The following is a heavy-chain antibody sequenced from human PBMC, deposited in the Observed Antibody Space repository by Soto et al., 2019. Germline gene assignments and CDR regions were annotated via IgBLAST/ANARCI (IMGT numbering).Heavy chain of an antibody. CDR2: IYPSGDT. J-gene: IGHJ4*02. V-gene: IGHV4-4*02. CDR1: GGSIATNNW. CDR3: ARGGGYCGSAKCYPAGDY. Sequence: QVQLQESGPGLVKPSGTLSLTCAVSGGSIATNNWWSWVRQPPGKGLEWIGEIYPSGDTNYAPSLKGRVNIPVDISKNQFSLTLTSVTAADTAVYYCARGGGYCGSAKCYPAGDYWGQGTLVTVSS. D-gene: IGHD2-2*01.